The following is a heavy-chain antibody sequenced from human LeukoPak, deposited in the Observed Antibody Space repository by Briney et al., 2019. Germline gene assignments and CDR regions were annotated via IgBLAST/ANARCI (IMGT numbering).Heavy chain of an antibody. CDR3: LPSGELLPLRFDY. CDR1: GFTFSSYA. D-gene: IGHD1-26*01. V-gene: IGHV3-23*01. Sequence: GGSLRLSCAASGFTFSSYAMSWVRQASGKGLEWVSAISGSGGSTYYADSVKGRFTISRDNSKNTLYLQMNSLRAEDTAVYYCLPSGELLPLRFDYWGQGTLVTVSS. CDR2: ISGSGGST. J-gene: IGHJ4*02.